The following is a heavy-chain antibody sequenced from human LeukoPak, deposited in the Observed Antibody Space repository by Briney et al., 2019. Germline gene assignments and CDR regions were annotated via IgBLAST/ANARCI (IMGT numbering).Heavy chain of an antibody. CDR2: ISGSGHST. Sequence: GGSLVLSCATSGFTFGSYAMTWVRQAPGKGLGWVSTISGSGHSTYYAESGKGRFTISRDNSKDTLYLQMNSLRAEDTPVYYCAKDSKIVGPTFRSYHYMDVWGKGTTVTVSS. D-gene: IGHD1-26*01. CDR1: GFTFGSYA. CDR3: AKDSKIVGPTFRSYHYMDV. J-gene: IGHJ6*03. V-gene: IGHV3-23*01.